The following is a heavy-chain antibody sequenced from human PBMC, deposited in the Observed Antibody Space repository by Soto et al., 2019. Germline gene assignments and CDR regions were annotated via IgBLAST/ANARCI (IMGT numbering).Heavy chain of an antibody. CDR3: ASGIRSAEAY. CDR2: INDSGST. J-gene: IGHJ4*02. Sequence: QVQLQQWGAGLLKPSETLSLTCAVYGGSFSGYYWSWIRQPLGKGLEWIGEINDSGSTNYNPSLKSRVTISVDTSKNEFSLKLSSVTAADAAVYYCASGIRSAEAYWGQGTLVTVSS. V-gene: IGHV4-34*01. CDR1: GGSFSGYY. D-gene: IGHD3-3*01.